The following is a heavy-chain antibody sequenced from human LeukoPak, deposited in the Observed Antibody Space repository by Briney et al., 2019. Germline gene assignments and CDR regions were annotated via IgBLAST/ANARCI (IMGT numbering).Heavy chain of an antibody. CDR3: ARQPTVRGSVDY. D-gene: IGHD4-17*01. Sequence: HGESLKISCQGSGSSFTSYWIGWVRQLPGKGLEWMGIIYPGDSDTRYSPSFQGQVTISADKSISTAYLQWSSLKASDTAMYYCARQPTVRGSVDYWGQGTLVTVSS. J-gene: IGHJ4*02. CDR2: IYPGDSDT. CDR1: GSSFTSYW. V-gene: IGHV5-51*01.